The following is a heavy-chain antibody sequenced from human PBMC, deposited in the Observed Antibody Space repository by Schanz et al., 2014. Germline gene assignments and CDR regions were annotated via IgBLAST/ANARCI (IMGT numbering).Heavy chain of an antibody. CDR3: AKDLPSDYYIAY. D-gene: IGHD3-22*01. CDR2: IKQDESER. Sequence: VQLVESGGGVVQPGRSLRLSCAGSGFSFSDYGMHWVRQAPGRGLEWVANIKQDESERSYVDSVKGRFTISRDNAKNSLYLQMNSLRAEDTAVYYCAKDLPSDYYIAYWGQGTLVTVSS. J-gene: IGHJ4*02. CDR1: GFSFSDYG. V-gene: IGHV3-7*01.